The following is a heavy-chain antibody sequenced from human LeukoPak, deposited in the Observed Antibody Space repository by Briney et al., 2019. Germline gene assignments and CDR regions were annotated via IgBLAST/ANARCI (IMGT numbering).Heavy chain of an antibody. D-gene: IGHD6-19*01. J-gene: IGHJ4*02. V-gene: IGHV3-23*01. CDR2: ISGSGGST. Sequence: PGGSLRLSCAASGFTFSSYAMSWVRQAPGKGLEWVSAISGSGGSTYYADSVKGRFTISRDNSKNTLYLQMNSLRAEDTAVYYCAMYRRAGEGINYFDYWGQGTLVTVSS. CDR3: AMYRRAGEGINYFDY. CDR1: GFTFSSYA.